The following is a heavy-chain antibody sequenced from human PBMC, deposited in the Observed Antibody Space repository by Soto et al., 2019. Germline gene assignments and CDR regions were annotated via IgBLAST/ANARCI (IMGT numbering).Heavy chain of an antibody. J-gene: IGHJ4*02. D-gene: IGHD6-13*01. CDR2: MNPNSGNT. Sequence: QVQLVQSGPEVKKPGSSVKVSCKASGYTFTSYDINWVRQATGQGLEWMGWMNPNSGNTGYAQKFQGRVTMARNTSISTAYMELSSLISEDTAVYYCARGVTGYSSSWYDYWGQGTLVTVSS. V-gene: IGHV1-8*01. CDR3: ARGVTGYSSSWYDY. CDR1: GYTFTSYD.